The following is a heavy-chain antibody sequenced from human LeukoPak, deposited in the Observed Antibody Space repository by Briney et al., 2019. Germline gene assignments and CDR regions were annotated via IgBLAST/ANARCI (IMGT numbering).Heavy chain of an antibody. Sequence: GGSLRLSCAASGFSLITYGMHWVRQAPGKGLEWVAFISYDGSDKEYADSMKGRFTISRDNSKNTLYLQMNSLRAEDTAVYYCAKWKASTGHHYFDYWGQGTLVTVSS. J-gene: IGHJ4*02. D-gene: IGHD1-1*01. CDR3: AKWKASTGHHYFDY. CDR1: GFSLITYG. V-gene: IGHV3-30*02. CDR2: ISYDGSDK.